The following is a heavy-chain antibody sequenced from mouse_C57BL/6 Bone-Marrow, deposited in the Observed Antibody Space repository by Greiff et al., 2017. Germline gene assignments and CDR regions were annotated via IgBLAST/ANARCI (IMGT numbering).Heavy chain of an antibody. CDR2: IYPGSGST. CDR3: ARSPPDYPRFDD. J-gene: IGHJ2*01. Sequence: QVQLQQPGAELVKPGASVKMSCKASGYTFTSYWITWVKQRPGQGLEWIGDIYPGSGSTNYNEKFKSKATLTVDTSSSTAYMQLSSLTSEDSAVYYCARSPPDYPRFDDWGQGTTLTVSS. D-gene: IGHD1-1*02. V-gene: IGHV1-55*01. CDR1: GYTFTSYW.